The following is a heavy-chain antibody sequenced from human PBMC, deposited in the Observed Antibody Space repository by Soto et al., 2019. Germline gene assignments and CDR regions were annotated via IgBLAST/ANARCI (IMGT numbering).Heavy chain of an antibody. CDR3: ANISPPFLAWPLYPAMKG. V-gene: IGHV3-30*18. Sequence: RRVPGKGLVSVTLISYDEHNKYYAESVEGRFTISRDNSMNTLYLQRNSLRPEDAAVYHCANISPPFLAWPLYPAMKGWGPGTTVTVS. D-gene: IGHD2-2*01. CDR2: ISYDEHNK. J-gene: IGHJ6*02.